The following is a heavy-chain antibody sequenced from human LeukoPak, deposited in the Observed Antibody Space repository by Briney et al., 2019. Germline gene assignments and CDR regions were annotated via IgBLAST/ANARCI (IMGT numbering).Heavy chain of an antibody. CDR1: GFTFSSYG. D-gene: IGHD1-1*01. CDR2: IWYDGNNK. CDR3: AREKNWSLDY. Sequence: GGSLRLSYAASGFTFSSYGIHWVRQAPGKGQEWVTLIWYDGNNKYYAESVKGRFTISRDNSKNTLYLQMNSLRAEDTAVYYCAREKNWSLDYWGQGTLVTVSS. J-gene: IGHJ4*02. V-gene: IGHV3-33*01.